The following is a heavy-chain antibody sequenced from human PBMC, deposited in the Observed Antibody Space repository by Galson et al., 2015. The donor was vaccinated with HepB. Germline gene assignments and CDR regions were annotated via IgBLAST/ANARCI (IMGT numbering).Heavy chain of an antibody. Sequence: SLRLSCATSGFSFRDYAMNWFRQAPGKGLEWVGFIRSKPYGGTTQYVASVKGRFTISRDDSKSIAYLQMDSLRVEDTAVYYCARAGDTAPPDYWGQGTLVTVSP. CDR2: IRSKPYGGTT. CDR1: GFSFRDYA. V-gene: IGHV3-49*03. CDR3: ARAGDTAPPDY. J-gene: IGHJ4*02.